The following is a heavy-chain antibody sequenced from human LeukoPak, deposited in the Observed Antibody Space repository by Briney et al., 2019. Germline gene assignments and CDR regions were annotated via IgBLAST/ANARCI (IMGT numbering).Heavy chain of an antibody. Sequence: GSLRLSCAASGFTFSSYAMSWVRQAPGKGLGWVSAISGSGGSTYYADSVKGRFTISRDNSKNTLYLQMNSLRAEDTAVYCCAKPVITMIDAFDSWGQGTMVTVSS. V-gene: IGHV3-23*01. J-gene: IGHJ3*02. D-gene: IGHD3-22*01. CDR3: AKPVITMIDAFDS. CDR1: GFTFSSYA. CDR2: ISGSGGST.